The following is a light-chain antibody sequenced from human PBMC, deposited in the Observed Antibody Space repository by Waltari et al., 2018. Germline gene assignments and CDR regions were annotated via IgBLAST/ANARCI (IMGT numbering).Light chain of an antibody. Sequence: DVVMTQSPLSLPVTLGQPASISCRSSQSLVHSDGNNLLNWFQQRPGQSPRRLISKVSNRDSGVPDRFSGSGSGTDFTLKISRVEAEDVGVFYCMQATLWPWTFGQGTKVEIK. CDR1: QSLVHSDGNNL. J-gene: IGKJ1*01. CDR2: KVS. V-gene: IGKV2-30*02. CDR3: MQATLWPWT.